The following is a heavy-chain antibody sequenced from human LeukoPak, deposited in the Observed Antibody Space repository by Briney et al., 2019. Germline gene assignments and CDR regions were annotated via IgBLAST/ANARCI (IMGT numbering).Heavy chain of an antibody. CDR1: GFSFSAAW. CDR2: IKNDGSDK. D-gene: IGHD5-12*01. CDR3: VNLGYSD. J-gene: IGHJ4*02. Sequence: GGSLRLSCEASGFSFSAAWMTSVRQAPGKGLEWVATIKNDGSDKYYVDSVKGRFAVSRDNAKNLVYLQTNSLRVEDTAVYYCVNLGYSDGGQGTLVTVSS. V-gene: IGHV3-7*01.